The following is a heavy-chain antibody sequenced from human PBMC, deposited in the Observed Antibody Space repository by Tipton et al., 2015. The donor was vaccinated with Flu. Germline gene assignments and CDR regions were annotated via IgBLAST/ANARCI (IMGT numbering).Heavy chain of an antibody. V-gene: IGHV4-39*07. J-gene: IGHJ6*02. D-gene: IGHD3-10*01. CDR1: GGSISSSSYY. Sequence: TLSLTCTVSGGSISSSSYYWGWIRQPPGKGLEWIGSIYYSGSTYYNPSLKSRVTISVDTSKNQFSLKLSSVTAADTAVYYCVRDRASGSYLYYYYGMDVWGQGTTVTVSS. CDR2: IYYSGST. CDR3: VRDRASGSYLYYYYGMDV.